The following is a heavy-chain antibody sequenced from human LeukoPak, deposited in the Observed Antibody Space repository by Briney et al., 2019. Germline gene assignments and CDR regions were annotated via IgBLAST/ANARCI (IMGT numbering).Heavy chain of an antibody. V-gene: IGHV3-21*01. CDR3: LRGVLSGSEVS. CDR2: ISPESDYI. J-gene: IGHJ5*02. Sequence: PGGSLRLYCAASGFSFNRHTVNWVRHAPGKGLEWISSISPESDYIYYADSVRGRFTISRDNSKNSLHLLTNSLMVEDTAVYFCLRGVLSGSEVSWGQGTLVTVSS. CDR1: GFSFNRHT. D-gene: IGHD1-26*01.